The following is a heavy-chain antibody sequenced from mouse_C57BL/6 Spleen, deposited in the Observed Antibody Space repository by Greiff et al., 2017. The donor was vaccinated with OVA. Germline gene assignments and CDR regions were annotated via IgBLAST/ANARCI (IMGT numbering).Heavy chain of an antibody. CDR2: IYPGSGST. V-gene: IGHV1-55*01. J-gene: IGHJ4*01. D-gene: IGHD3-2*02. CDR3: ARYSSGYLCYAMDY. CDR1: GYTFTSYW. Sequence: QVQLQQPGAELVKPGASVKMSCKASGYTFTSYWITWVKQRPGQGLEWIGDIYPGSGSTTYNQKFKSKATLTVDTSSSTAYMQLSSLTSEDSAVYYCARYSSGYLCYAMDYWGQGTSVTVSS.